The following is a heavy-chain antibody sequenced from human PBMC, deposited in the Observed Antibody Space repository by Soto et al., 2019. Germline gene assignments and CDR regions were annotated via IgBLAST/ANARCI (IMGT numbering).Heavy chain of an antibody. CDR1: GASITSYY. J-gene: IGHJ4*02. D-gene: IGHD1-20*01. CDR3: ATSQKGYNWNYFDH. V-gene: IGHV4-59*01. Sequence: ETLSLTCTVSGASITSYYWSWIRQPPGKGLGWIGYIYYSGSTNYNPSLKSRVTISVDTSKNQFSLKLSSVTAADTAVYYCATSQKGYNWNYFDHWGQGALVTVSS. CDR2: IYYSGST.